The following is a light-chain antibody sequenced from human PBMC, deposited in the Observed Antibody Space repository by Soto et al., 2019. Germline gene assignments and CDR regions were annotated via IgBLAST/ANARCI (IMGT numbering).Light chain of an antibody. Sequence: DIQMTQSPSSLSASVGDRVTITCRASQSIRNYLNWYQQKPGKAPNLLIYVASSLQSGVPSRFSGSGSETDFTLTINNLQPEDFATYYCQQSYTAVFTFGPGTKVDIK. CDR2: VAS. J-gene: IGKJ3*01. CDR3: QQSYTAVFT. CDR1: QSIRNY. V-gene: IGKV1-39*01.